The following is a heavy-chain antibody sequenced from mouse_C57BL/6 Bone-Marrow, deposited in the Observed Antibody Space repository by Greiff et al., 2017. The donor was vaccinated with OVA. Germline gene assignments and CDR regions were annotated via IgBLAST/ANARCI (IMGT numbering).Heavy chain of an antibody. V-gene: IGHV1-69*01. CDR1: GYTFTSYW. J-gene: IGHJ1*03. D-gene: IGHD2-4*01. Sequence: VQLQQSGAELVMPGASVKLSCKASGYTFTSYWMHWVKQRPGQGLEWIGEIDPSDSYTNYNQKFKGKSTLTVDKSSSTAYMQLSSLTSEDSAVYYCARKNYDYGWYFDVWGTGTTVTVSS. CDR3: ARKNYDYGWYFDV. CDR2: IDPSDSYT.